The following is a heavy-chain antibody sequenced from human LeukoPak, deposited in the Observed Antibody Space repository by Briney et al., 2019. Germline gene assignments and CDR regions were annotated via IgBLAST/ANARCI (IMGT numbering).Heavy chain of an antibody. CDR2: ISSSGSTI. CDR3: ARVYRRRDSYYYMDV. Sequence: QPGGSLRLSCAASGFTFSSYEMNWVRQAPGKGLEWVSYISSSGSTIYYADSVKGRFTISRDNAKNSLYLQMNSLRAEDTAVYYCARVYRRRDSYYYMDVWGKGTTVTVSS. CDR1: GFTFSSYE. V-gene: IGHV3-48*03. D-gene: IGHD2-21*01. J-gene: IGHJ6*03.